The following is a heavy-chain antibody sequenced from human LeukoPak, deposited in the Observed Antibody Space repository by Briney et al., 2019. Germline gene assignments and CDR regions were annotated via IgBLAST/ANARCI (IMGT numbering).Heavy chain of an antibody. CDR1: GFTFSSYG. Sequence: QPGRSLRLSCATSGFTFSSYGMHWVRQAPGKGLEWVAVISYDGSNKYYADSVKGRFTISRDNSKNTLYLQMNSLRAEDTAVYYCAKEGRGYAPKYYFDYWGQGTLVTVSS. CDR2: ISYDGSNK. V-gene: IGHV3-30*18. J-gene: IGHJ4*02. D-gene: IGHD3-3*01. CDR3: AKEGRGYAPKYYFDY.